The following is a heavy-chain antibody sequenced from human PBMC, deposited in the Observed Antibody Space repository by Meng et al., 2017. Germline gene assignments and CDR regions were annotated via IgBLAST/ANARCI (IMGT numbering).Heavy chain of an antibody. Sequence: VQLVQSGAEVKKPGALVKVSCNASGYTFTGYYMHWVRQAPGQGLEWMGRINPNGGGTNYAQKFQGRVTMTRDTSISTAYMELSRLISDDTAVYYCARDSATGDFWGQGTLVTVSS. V-gene: IGHV1-2*06. CDR2: INPNGGGT. CDR3: ARDSATGDF. D-gene: IGHD5-12*01. CDR1: GYTFTGYY. J-gene: IGHJ4*02.